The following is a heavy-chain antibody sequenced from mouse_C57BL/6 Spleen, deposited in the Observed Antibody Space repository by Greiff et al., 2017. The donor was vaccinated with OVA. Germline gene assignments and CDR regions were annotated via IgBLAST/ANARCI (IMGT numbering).Heavy chain of an antibody. CDR1: GFNIKDYY. D-gene: IGHD2-4*01. J-gene: IGHJ1*03. CDR2: IDPEDGET. Sequence: EVHLVESGAELVKPGASVKLSCTASGFNIKDYYMHWVKQRTEQGLEWIGRIDPEDGETKYAPKFQGKATITADTSSNTAYLQLSSLTSEDTAVYYCATSLYYDYEGWYFDVWGTGTTVTVSS. CDR3: ATSLYYDYEGWYFDV. V-gene: IGHV14-2*01.